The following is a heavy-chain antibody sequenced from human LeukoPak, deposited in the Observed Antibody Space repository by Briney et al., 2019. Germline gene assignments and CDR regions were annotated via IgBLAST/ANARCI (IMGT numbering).Heavy chain of an antibody. CDR2: ISGSGGST. CDR3: AKVPYYYDSSGYEQDY. CDR1: GFTFSSYA. J-gene: IGHJ4*02. D-gene: IGHD3-22*01. Sequence: PGGSLRLSCAASGFTFSSYAMSWVRQAPGKGLEWVSAISGSGGSTYYADSVKGRFTISRDNSKNTLYLQMNSLRAEDTAVYYCAKVPYYYDSSGYEQDYWGQGTLVTVSS. V-gene: IGHV3-23*01.